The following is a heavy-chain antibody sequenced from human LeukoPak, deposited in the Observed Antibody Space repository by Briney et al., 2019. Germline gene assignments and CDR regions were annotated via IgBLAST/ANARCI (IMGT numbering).Heavy chain of an antibody. CDR1: KFTFSNYG. CDR2: ISYDGSIK. J-gene: IGHJ4*02. D-gene: IGHD6-19*01. CDR3: AKAWISSGWYYFDY. V-gene: IGHV3-30*18. Sequence: GGSLRPSCATPKFTFSNYGMHRVRQAPGQGLEGVAIISYDGSIKYYADSVKGRFTISRDNSKNTLYLQMGSLSAEDTAVYYCAKAWISSGWYYFDYWGQGTLVTVSS.